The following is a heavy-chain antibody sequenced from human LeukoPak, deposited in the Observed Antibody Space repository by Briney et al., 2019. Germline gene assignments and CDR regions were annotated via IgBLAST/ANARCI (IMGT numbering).Heavy chain of an antibody. CDR3: ARHFRTGGRSTDAFDI. D-gene: IGHD2-15*01. CDR1: GGSISIYY. J-gene: IGHJ3*02. CDR2: IYSSGST. Sequence: SETLSLTCTVSGGSISIYYWSWIRQSPGKGLEWIGYIYSSGSTKYNPSLSGRVTISVDTSKNHFSLRLSSVTAPDTAVYYCARHFRTGGRSTDAFDIWGQGTMVTVSS. V-gene: IGHV4-59*08.